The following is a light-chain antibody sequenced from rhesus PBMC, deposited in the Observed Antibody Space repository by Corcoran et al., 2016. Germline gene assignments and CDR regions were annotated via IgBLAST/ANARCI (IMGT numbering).Light chain of an antibody. V-gene: IGKV1-22*01. CDR2: KAS. J-gene: IGKJ1*01. CDR1: QSISSW. Sequence: DIQMTQSPSSLSASVGDTVTITCRASQSISSWLDWYQQKPGKAPKLLIYKASSLPSGVPSRFSGSGSGTDFTLTISSLPPEDFATYYCLQYSSSPWTFGQGTKVEIK. CDR3: LQYSSSPWT.